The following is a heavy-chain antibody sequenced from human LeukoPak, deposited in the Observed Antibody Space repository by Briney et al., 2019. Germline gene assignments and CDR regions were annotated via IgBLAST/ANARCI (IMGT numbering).Heavy chain of an antibody. Sequence: SETLSLTCAVSGGSISSGGYSWGWIRQPPGKGLEWIGYIYHSGSTYYNPSLKSRVTISVDRSKNQFSLKLSSVTAADTAVYYCARASLTITGFDYWGQGTLVTVSS. CDR2: IYHSGST. CDR1: GGSISSGGYS. J-gene: IGHJ4*02. D-gene: IGHD1-14*01. CDR3: ARASLTITGFDY. V-gene: IGHV4-30-2*01.